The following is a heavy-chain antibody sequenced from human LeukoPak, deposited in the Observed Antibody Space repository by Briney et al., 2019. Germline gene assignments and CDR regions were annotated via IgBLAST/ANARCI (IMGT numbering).Heavy chain of an antibody. Sequence: SETLSLTCTVSGGSISSYYWSWIRQPPGKGLEWIGYIYYSGSTNYNPSLKSRVTISVDTSKNQFSLKLTSVTAADTAVYYCARQPDYYYYYGMGVWGKGTTVTVSS. V-gene: IGHV4-59*01. CDR2: IYYSGST. J-gene: IGHJ6*04. CDR1: GGSISSYY. CDR3: ARQPDYYYYYGMGV.